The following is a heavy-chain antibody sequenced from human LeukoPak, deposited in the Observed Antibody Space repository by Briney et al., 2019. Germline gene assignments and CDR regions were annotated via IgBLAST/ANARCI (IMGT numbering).Heavy chain of an antibody. Sequence: ETLSLTCTVSGGSISSSSYYWGWLRQPPGMGLEWIGSIYYSGSTYYNPSLKSRVTISVDTSKNQFSLKLSSVTAADTAVYYCARTHSGYVLNWYFDLWGRGTLVTVSS. CDR3: ARTHSGYVLNWYFDL. CDR1: GGSISSSSYY. CDR2: IYYSGST. J-gene: IGHJ2*01. V-gene: IGHV4-39*01. D-gene: IGHD5-12*01.